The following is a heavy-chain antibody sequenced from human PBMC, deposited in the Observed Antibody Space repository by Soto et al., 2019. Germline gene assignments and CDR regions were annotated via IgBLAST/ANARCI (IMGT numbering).Heavy chain of an antibody. D-gene: IGHD3-16*02. V-gene: IGHV1-18*01. CDR1: GYTFSSYG. CDR3: ATVYYASSWGSYRPYDYYMED. CDR2: ISAYNGNT. J-gene: IGHJ6*03. Sequence: ASVKVSCKASGYTFSSYGISWVRQAPGQGLEWMGWISAYNGNTNYAQKLQGRDTMTTDTSTSTADMELRSLRSDATAVYYCATVYYASSWGSYRPYDYYMEDWGKGTTVTVSS.